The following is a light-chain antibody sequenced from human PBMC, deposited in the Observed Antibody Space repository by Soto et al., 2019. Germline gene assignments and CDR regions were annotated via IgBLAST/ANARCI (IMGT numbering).Light chain of an antibody. V-gene: IGLV1-44*01. CDR2: TND. CDR3: AAWDDSLSVVA. Sequence: QSVLAQPPSASGTPGQRVTISCSGSNSNIGSNTVNWYQQFPGTAPKLLIHTNDQRPSGVPDRFSGSKSGTSASPAISGLQSDDESDYYCAAWDDSLSVVAFGGGTKVTVL. J-gene: IGLJ2*01. CDR1: NSNIGSNT.